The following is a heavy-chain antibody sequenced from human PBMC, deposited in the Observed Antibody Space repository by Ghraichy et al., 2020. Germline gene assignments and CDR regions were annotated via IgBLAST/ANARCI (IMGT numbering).Heavy chain of an antibody. CDR3: ARDRFPGQSAFGVVITYYYYYGMDV. V-gene: IGHV3-21*01. Sequence: LTLTCAASGFTFSSYSMNWVRQAPGKGLEWVSSISSSSSYIYYADSVKGRFTISRDNAKNSLYLQMNSLRAEDTAVYYCARDRFPGQSAFGVVITYYYYYGMDVWGQGTTVTVSS. CDR2: ISSSSSYI. CDR1: GFTFSSYS. J-gene: IGHJ6*02. D-gene: IGHD3-3*01.